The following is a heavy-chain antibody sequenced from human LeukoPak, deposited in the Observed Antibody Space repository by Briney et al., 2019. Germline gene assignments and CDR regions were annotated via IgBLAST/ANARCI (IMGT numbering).Heavy chain of an antibody. CDR3: ARVGPVVVNDY. V-gene: IGHV1-2*02. Sequence: ASVKVSCKASGYTFTGYYIHWVRQAPGQGLEWMGWINPNSGGTNYAQKFQGRVTMTSDTSINTAYMELSRLRSDDTAVYYCARVGPVVVNDYWGQGTLVTVSS. CDR1: GYTFTGYY. D-gene: IGHD3-22*01. CDR2: INPNSGGT. J-gene: IGHJ4*02.